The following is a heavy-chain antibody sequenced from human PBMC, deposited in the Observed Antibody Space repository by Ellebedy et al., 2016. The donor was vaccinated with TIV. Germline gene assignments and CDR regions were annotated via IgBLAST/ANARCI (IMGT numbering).Heavy chain of an antibody. Sequence: SETLSLXXDIYGGSFNGYHWSWMRQPPGKGLEWIGEITHVGGTNYNPSLESRVAITVDTSKNQFSLRLSSVLAADTAVYYCAGGSAVAWELPTYWGQGTLVTVSS. CDR1: GGSFNGYH. D-gene: IGHD1-7*01. CDR2: ITHVGGT. J-gene: IGHJ4*02. CDR3: AGGSAVAWELPTY. V-gene: IGHV4-34*01.